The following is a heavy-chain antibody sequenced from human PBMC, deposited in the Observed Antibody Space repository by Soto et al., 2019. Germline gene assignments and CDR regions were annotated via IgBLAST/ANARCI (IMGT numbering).Heavy chain of an antibody. CDR2: ISGSGGST. D-gene: IGHD3-9*01. J-gene: IGHJ4*01. Sequence: GGSKIDSNAAAELKISGYAVSWIRQKQGKGLEWVSAISGSGGSTYYADSVKGRFTISRDNARNSLYLQMNSLRAEDTAVYYCARDKDWSFDYCGHGTLVNVSS. V-gene: IGHV3-23*01. CDR3: ARDKDWSFDY. CDR1: ELKISGYA.